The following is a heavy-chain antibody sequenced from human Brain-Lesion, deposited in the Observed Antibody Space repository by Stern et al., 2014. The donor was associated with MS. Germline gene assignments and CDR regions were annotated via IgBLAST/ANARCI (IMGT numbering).Heavy chain of an antibody. J-gene: IGHJ6*02. Sequence: EVQLVESGGGLVQPGGSLTISCTAAGFTFGNYWMTWVRQAPGKGLEWVANIREDGTEKNYVDSVKGRFTISRDNARNSLYLQMNSLRVEDTALYYYARVYNTIYGIVTQRGSGMDVWGQGTTVIVSS. D-gene: IGHD3-3*01. CDR1: GFTFGNYW. V-gene: IGHV3-7*01. CDR3: ARVYNTIYGIVTQRGSGMDV. CDR2: IREDGTEK.